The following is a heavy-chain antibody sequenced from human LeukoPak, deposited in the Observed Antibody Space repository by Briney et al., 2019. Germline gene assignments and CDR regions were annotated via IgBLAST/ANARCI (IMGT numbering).Heavy chain of an antibody. J-gene: IGHJ6*02. D-gene: IGHD2-2*01. CDR1: GGTFSSYA. V-gene: IGHV1-69*13. CDR2: IIPIFGTA. CDR3: ASPGCSSTSCYRYYYYGMDV. Sequence: ASVKVSCKASGGTFSSYAISWVRQAPGQGLEWMGGIIPIFGTANYAQKFQGRVTITADESTSTAYMELSSLRSEDTAVYYCASPGCSSTSCYRYYYYGMDVWGQGTTDTVSS.